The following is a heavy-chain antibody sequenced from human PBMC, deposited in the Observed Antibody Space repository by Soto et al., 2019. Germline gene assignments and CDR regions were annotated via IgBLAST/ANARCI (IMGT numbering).Heavy chain of an antibody. CDR1: GFTFTSSA. Sequence: SVKVSCKASGFTFTSSAVQWVRQARGQRLEWIGWIVVGSGNTNYAQKFQERVTITRDMSTSTAYMELSSLRSEDTAVYYCAANLYNVPEYYFDYWGQGTLVTVPS. CDR2: IVVGSGNT. D-gene: IGHD1-20*01. V-gene: IGHV1-58*01. CDR3: AANLYNVPEYYFDY. J-gene: IGHJ4*02.